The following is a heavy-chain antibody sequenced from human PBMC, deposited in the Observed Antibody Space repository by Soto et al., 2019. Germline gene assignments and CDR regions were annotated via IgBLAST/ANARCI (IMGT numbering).Heavy chain of an antibody. CDR2: IYYSGST. CDR1: GGSSSSGRYY. V-gene: IGHV4-31*03. J-gene: IGHJ4*02. CDR3: ARDKITGLFDY. D-gene: IGHD2-8*02. Sequence: KPSEALSRTCTVFGGSSSSGRYYWSWIRQHPGKGLEWIGYIYYSGSTYYNPSLKSRVTISVDTSKNQFSLKPTSVTAADTAVYYCARDKITGLFDYWGQGTLVTVS.